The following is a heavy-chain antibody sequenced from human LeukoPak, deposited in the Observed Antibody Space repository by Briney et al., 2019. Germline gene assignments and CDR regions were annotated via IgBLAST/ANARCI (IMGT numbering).Heavy chain of an antibody. CDR1: GFTFSNYA. V-gene: IGHV3-30-3*01. CDR2: ISYDGTNK. CDR3: ARAPMSYDSSGFGGAFDI. J-gene: IGHJ3*02. Sequence: GGSLRLSCAASGFTFSNYAMHWVRQAPGKGLEWVAVISYDGTNKYYADSVKGRFTISRDNSKNTMYLQMNSLRAENTAMYYCARAPMSYDSSGFGGAFDIWGQGTMVTVSS. D-gene: IGHD3-22*01.